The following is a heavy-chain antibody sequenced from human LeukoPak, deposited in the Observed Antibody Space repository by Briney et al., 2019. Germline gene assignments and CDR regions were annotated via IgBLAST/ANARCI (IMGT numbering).Heavy chain of an antibody. CDR3: ARRGEGGSIS. Sequence: GESLEISCKGSGYTFTNYWIGWVRQMPGKGLEFMGIIYPGDSDTRYSPSFQGQVTISVDKSINTAYLQWSSLKASDSAMYYCARRGEGGSISWGQGTLVTVSS. J-gene: IGHJ4*02. CDR2: IYPGDSDT. D-gene: IGHD3-16*01. CDR1: GYTFTNYW. V-gene: IGHV5-51*01.